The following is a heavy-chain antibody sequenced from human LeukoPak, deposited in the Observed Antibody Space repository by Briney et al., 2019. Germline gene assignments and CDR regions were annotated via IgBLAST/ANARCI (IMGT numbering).Heavy chain of an antibody. Sequence: PSETLSLTCAVYGGSFSGYYWSWSRQPPGKGLEWIGEINHSGSTNYNPSLKSRVTISVDTSKNQFSLKLSSVTAADTAVYYCARVIAVAGLYYFDYWGQGTLVTVSS. J-gene: IGHJ4*02. CDR1: GGSFSGYY. D-gene: IGHD6-19*01. CDR2: INHSGST. CDR3: ARVIAVAGLYYFDY. V-gene: IGHV4-34*01.